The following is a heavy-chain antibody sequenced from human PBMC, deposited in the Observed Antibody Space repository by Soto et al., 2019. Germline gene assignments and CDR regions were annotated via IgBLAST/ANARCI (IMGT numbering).Heavy chain of an antibody. V-gene: IGHV4-59*01. D-gene: IGHD5-18*01. Sequence: SETLSLTCTVSGGSISSYYWSWIRQPPGKGLEWIGYIYYSGSTNYNPSLKSRVTISVDTSKNQFSLKLSSVTAADTAVYYCARDKTPKLYSYGGMDVWGQGTTVTVSS. CDR1: GGSISSYY. J-gene: IGHJ6*02. CDR2: IYYSGST. CDR3: ARDKTPKLYSYGGMDV.